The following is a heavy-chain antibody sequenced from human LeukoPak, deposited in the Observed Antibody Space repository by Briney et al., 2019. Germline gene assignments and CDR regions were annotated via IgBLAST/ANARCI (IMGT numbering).Heavy chain of an antibody. Sequence: PSETLSLTCSVSGGSISNYYGSWIRQSPGRGLEWIGYVYYSGITNYNPSLKSRVTMSVDTSKNQFSLKLSSVIAADTAVYYCARDLVPAAIRAFDIWGQGTMITVSS. J-gene: IGHJ3*02. V-gene: IGHV4-59*01. CDR3: ARDLVPAAIRAFDI. CDR1: GGSISNYY. CDR2: VYYSGIT. D-gene: IGHD2-2*01.